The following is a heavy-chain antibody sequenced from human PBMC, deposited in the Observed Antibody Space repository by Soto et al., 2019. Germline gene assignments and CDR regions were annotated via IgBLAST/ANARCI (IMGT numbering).Heavy chain of an antibody. CDR1: GFTFSSYG. Sequence: QVQLVESGGGVVQHGRSLRLSCAASGFTFSSYGMHWVRQAPGKGLEWVAVISYDGSNKYYADSVKGRFTISRDNSKNTLYLQMNSLRAEDTAVYYCARVAVAGRDDAFDIWGQGTMVTVSS. J-gene: IGHJ3*02. D-gene: IGHD6-19*01. CDR3: ARVAVAGRDDAFDI. CDR2: ISYDGSNK. V-gene: IGHV3-30*03.